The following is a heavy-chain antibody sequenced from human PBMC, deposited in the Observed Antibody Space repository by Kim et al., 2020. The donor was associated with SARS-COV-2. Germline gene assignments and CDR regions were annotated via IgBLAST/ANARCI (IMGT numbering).Heavy chain of an antibody. Sequence: SETLSLTCTVSGGSISSGGYYWSWIRQHPGKGLEWIGYIYYSGSTYYNPSLKSRVTISVDTSKNQFSLKLSSVTAADTAVYYCASARYYYDSSGYSFYFDYWGQGTLVTVSS. CDR1: GGSISSGGYY. CDR3: ASARYYYDSSGYSFYFDY. CDR2: IYYSGST. V-gene: IGHV4-31*03. J-gene: IGHJ4*02. D-gene: IGHD3-22*01.